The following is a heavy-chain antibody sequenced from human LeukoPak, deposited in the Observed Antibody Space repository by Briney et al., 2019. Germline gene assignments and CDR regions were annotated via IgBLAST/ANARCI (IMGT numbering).Heavy chain of an antibody. V-gene: IGHV3-48*01. CDR2: ISSGSRTI. J-gene: IGHJ4*02. Sequence: GGSLRLSCAASGFTFSIHGMHWVRQAPGKGLEWTSYISSGSRTITYADSVKGRFTISRDDAKNSLYLQMDSLRAEDMAVYYCARQSPAFDYWGQGTLVTVSS. CDR3: ARQSPAFDY. CDR1: GFTFSIHG.